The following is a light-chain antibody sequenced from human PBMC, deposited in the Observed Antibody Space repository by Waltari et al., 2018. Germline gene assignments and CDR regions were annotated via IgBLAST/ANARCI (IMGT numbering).Light chain of an antibody. CDR3: QQYKSYPLT. CDR2: RAS. CDR1: QSISDL. V-gene: IGKV1-5*03. Sequence: DIQMTQSPSTLSASVGDRVTITCRASQSISDLLAWFQQKPGTAPKFLNKRASNLEDGVPSRFSGSGSGTEFTLTISSLQPDDFATYYCQQYKSYPLTFGGGTKVEI. J-gene: IGKJ4*01.